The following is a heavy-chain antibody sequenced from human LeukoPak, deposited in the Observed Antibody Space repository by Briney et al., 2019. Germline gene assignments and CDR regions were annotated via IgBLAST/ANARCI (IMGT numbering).Heavy chain of an antibody. CDR3: ARLRYSSSWWDAFDI. CDR1: GFTFSSHW. V-gene: IGHV3-74*03. CDR2: INGDGSNT. Sequence: GGSLRLSCAASGFTFSSHWMHWVRQAPGKGLVWVSRINGDGSNTTYADSVKGRFTISRDNAKNSLYLQMNSLRAEDTAVYYCARLRYSSSWWDAFDIWGQGTMVTVSS. J-gene: IGHJ3*02. D-gene: IGHD6-13*01.